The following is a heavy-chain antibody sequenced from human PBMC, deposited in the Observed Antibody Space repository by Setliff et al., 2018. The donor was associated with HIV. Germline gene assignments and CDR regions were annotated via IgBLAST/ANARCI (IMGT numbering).Heavy chain of an antibody. J-gene: IGHJ3*02. CDR3: AREPDYGIRDAFDI. CDR2: IIPIVDKT. V-gene: IGHV1-69*10. Sequence: SVKVSCKASGGTFSSHAINWVRQAPGQGLEWMGGIIPIVDKTNYAQKFQGRVAITADKSTITAYMELSSLRSVDTAVYYCAREPDYGIRDAFDIWGQGTMVTVSS. CDR1: GGTFSSHA. D-gene: IGHD4-17*01.